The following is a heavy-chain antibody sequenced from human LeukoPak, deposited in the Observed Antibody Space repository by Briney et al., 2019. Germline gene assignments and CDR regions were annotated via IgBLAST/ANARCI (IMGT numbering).Heavy chain of an antibody. V-gene: IGHV3-15*01. CDR1: GFTFSKAW. Sequence: GGSLRLSCAASGFTFSKAWMSWVRQAPGKGLEWVGRIKSKTDGGTTDYAAPVKGRFTISRDDSKNTLYVQMNSLKTEDTAVYYCTTEGRGYSGYKDYWGQGTLVTVSS. CDR2: IKSKTDGGTT. J-gene: IGHJ4*02. CDR3: TTEGRGYSGYKDY. D-gene: IGHD5-12*01.